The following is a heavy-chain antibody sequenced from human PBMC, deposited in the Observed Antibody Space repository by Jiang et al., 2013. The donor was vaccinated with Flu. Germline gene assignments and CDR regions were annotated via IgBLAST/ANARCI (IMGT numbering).Heavy chain of an antibody. D-gene: IGHD5-24*01. V-gene: IGHV3-11*04. CDR2: ISSSGSTI. J-gene: IGHJ4*02. CDR3: ARGRGGVATIYYFDY. Sequence: IRQAPGKGMEWVSYISSSGSTIYYADSVKGRFTISRDNAKNSLYLQMNSLRAEDTAVYYCARGRGGVATIYYFDYWGQGTLVTVSS.